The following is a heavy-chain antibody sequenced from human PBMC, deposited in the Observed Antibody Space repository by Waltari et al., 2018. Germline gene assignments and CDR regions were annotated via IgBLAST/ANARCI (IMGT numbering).Heavy chain of an antibody. CDR2: IYYTGTT. J-gene: IGHJ4*02. CDR1: GDSIRSSDYF. V-gene: IGHV4-39*01. D-gene: IGHD2-2*01. CDR3: TRETSSTSHY. Sequence: QLQLQESGPGLVKPSETLSLTCSVSGDSIRSSDYFCAWIRQPPGKALEWIGSIYYTGTTFYSPSLKSRVTISIDTSKNQFSLKLSSVTATDTALYYCTRETSSTSHYWGQGTLVTVSS.